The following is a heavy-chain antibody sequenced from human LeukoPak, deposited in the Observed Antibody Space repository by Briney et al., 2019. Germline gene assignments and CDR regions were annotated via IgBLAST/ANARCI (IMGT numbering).Heavy chain of an antibody. CDR3: VGGSRFDGVSFDY. CDR1: GFTFSSYG. CDR2: IRYDGSNK. V-gene: IGHV3-30*02. D-gene: IGHD3-16*01. J-gene: IGHJ4*02. Sequence: PGGSLRLSCAASGFTFSSYGMHWVRQAPGKGLEWVAFIRYDGSNKYYADSVKGRFTISRDNSKNTLYLQMNSLRAEDTAVYYCVGGSRFDGVSFDYWGQGTLVTVSS.